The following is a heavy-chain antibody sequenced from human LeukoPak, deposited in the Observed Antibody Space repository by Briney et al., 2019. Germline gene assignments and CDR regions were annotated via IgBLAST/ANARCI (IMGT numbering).Heavy chain of an antibody. CDR2: VYHSGSS. CDR3: ARDRGDTAMVTDYFDY. J-gene: IGHJ4*02. Sequence: SETLSLTCSVSGGSISNDRYYWGWIRQPPGKALEWIGGVYHSGSSYYNPSLKSRVTISVDTSKNQFSLKLSSVTAADTAVYYCARDRGDTAMVTDYFDYWGQGTLVTVSS. D-gene: IGHD5-18*01. V-gene: IGHV4-39*07. CDR1: GGSISNDRYY.